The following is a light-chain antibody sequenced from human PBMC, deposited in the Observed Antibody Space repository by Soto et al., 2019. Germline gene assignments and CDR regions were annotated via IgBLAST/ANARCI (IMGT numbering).Light chain of an antibody. CDR2: DTS. CDR3: LLYYSGANVV. Sequence: QAVVTQEPSLTVSPGGTVTLTCGSSTGAVTSGHYPYWFQQKPGQAPRTLIYDTSNKHSWTPARFSGSLLGGKAALTLSGAQPEDEAEYYCLLYYSGANVVFGGGTKVTVL. CDR1: TGAVTSGHY. J-gene: IGLJ2*01. V-gene: IGLV7-46*01.